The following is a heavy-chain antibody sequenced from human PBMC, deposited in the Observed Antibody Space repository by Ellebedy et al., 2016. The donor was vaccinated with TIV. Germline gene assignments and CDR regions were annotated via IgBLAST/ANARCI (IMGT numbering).Heavy chain of an antibody. J-gene: IGHJ4*02. CDR2: INQDGRDK. V-gene: IGHV3-7*03. D-gene: IGHD3-3*01. CDR1: GFTFSRYW. CDR3: ARDTPYYDSWGGYSAGGFDY. Sequence: PGGSLRLSCAASGFTFSRYWISWVRQAPGKGLEWVANINQDGRDKYYVVSVTGRFTIPRDNSYNSLYLQMNSLRVEDTAVYYCARDTPYYDSWGGYSAGGFDYWGQGTLVTVSS.